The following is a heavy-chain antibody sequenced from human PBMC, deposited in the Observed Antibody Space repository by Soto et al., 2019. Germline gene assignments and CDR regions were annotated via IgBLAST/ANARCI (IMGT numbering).Heavy chain of an antibody. CDR2: ISGSGGST. CDR3: AKIPHSSSWYLDAFDI. J-gene: IGHJ3*02. D-gene: IGHD6-13*01. CDR1: GFTVSSSY. Sequence: PGGSLRLSCAASGFTVSSSYMSWVRQAPGKGLEWVSAISGSGGSTHYADSVKGRFTISRDNSKNTLYLQMNSLRAEDTAVYYCAKIPHSSSWYLDAFDIWGQGTMVTVSS. V-gene: IGHV3-23*01.